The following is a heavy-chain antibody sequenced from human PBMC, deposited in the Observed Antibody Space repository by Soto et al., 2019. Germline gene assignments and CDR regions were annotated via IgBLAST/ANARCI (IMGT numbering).Heavy chain of an antibody. CDR2: ISYDGSNK. J-gene: IGHJ4*02. Sequence: AGGSLRLSCAAPGFTFSSYAMHWVRQAPGKGLEWVAVISYDGSNKYYADSVKGRFTISRDNSKNTLYLQLNSLRAEDTAVYYCARDKRDLRFLEWSYYFDYWGQGTLVTVSS. D-gene: IGHD3-3*01. CDR3: ARDKRDLRFLEWSYYFDY. CDR1: GFTFSSYA. V-gene: IGHV3-30-3*01.